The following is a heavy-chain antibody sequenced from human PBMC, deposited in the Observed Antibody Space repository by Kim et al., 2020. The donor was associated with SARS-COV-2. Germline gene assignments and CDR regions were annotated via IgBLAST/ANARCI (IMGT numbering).Heavy chain of an antibody. CDR2: INHSGST. CDR3: ARGNPKYSGSSPDY. D-gene: IGHD1-26*01. V-gene: IGHV4-34*01. CDR1: GGSFSGYY. Sequence: SETLSLTCAVYGGSFSGYYWSWIRQPPGKGLEWIGEINHSGSTNYNPSLKSRVTISVDTSKNQFSLKLSSVTAADTAVYYCARGNPKYSGSSPDYWGHGTPVTLSP. J-gene: IGHJ4*03.